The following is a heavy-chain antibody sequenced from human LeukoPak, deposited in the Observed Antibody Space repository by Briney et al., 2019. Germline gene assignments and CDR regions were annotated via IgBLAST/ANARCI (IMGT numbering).Heavy chain of an antibody. CDR2: INPNSGGT. D-gene: IGHD6-13*01. CDR1: GYTFTGYY. CDR3: ARDHLIFAAAGGRRVDAFDI. V-gene: IGHV1-2*02. J-gene: IGHJ3*02. Sequence: ASVKVSCKASGYTFTGYYMHWVRQAPGQGLEWMGWINPNSGGTNYAQKFQGRVTMTRDTSISTAYMGLSRLRSDDTAVYYCARDHLIFAAAGGRRVDAFDIWGQGTMVTVSS.